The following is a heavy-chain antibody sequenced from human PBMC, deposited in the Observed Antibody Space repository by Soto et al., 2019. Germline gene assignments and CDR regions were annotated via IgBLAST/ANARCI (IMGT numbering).Heavy chain of an antibody. Sequence: HPGGSLRLSCAASGSTFSSYAMHWVRQAPGKGLEWVAVISYDGSNKYYADSVKGRFTISRDNSKNTLYLQMNSLRAEDTAVYYCARDYYRFNSGYGFSMDVWGQGTTVTVSS. CDR1: GSTFSSYA. J-gene: IGHJ6*02. CDR3: ARDYYRFNSGYGFSMDV. D-gene: IGHD5-12*01. V-gene: IGHV3-30-3*01. CDR2: ISYDGSNK.